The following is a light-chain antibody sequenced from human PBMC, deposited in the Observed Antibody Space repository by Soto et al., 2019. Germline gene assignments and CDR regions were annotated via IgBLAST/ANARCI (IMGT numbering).Light chain of an antibody. CDR1: QGIGSA. V-gene: IGKV1-13*02. Sequence: AIQLTQSPSSLSASVGDRVSITCRASQGIGSALAWYQLKPGAAPALLIYDASTLESGVPSRFSGSRSGADFTLTISSLQPEDFATYYCQQSYSFPLTFGQGTKVDLK. J-gene: IGKJ1*01. CDR3: QQSYSFPLT. CDR2: DAS.